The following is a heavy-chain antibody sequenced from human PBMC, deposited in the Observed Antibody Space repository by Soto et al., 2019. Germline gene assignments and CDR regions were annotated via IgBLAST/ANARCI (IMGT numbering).Heavy chain of an antibody. CDR1: GFTFSSYA. V-gene: IGHV3-23*01. CDR3: AKDQPTVTASISYYYYMDV. CDR2: ISGSGGST. Sequence: GGSLRLSCAASGFTFSSYAMSWVRQAPGKGLEWVSAISGSGGSTYYADSVKGRFTISRDNSKNTLYLQMNSLRAEDMAVYYCAKDQPTVTASISYYYYMDVWGKGTTVTVSS. D-gene: IGHD4-4*01. J-gene: IGHJ6*03.